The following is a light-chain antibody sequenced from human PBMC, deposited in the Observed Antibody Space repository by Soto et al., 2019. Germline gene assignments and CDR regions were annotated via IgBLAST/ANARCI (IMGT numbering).Light chain of an antibody. V-gene: IGKV1-39*01. CDR3: QQSYSIPLT. CDR1: QSITIY. J-gene: IGKJ1*01. Sequence: DIQMTQSPSSLSASVGDKVTITCRTSQSITIYLNWYHHKPGIAPKILIYGATTLQSGVPSRVRGSGSGTDFTLTISSLQPEEFGIYYCQQSYSIPLTFGQGTKVE. CDR2: GAT.